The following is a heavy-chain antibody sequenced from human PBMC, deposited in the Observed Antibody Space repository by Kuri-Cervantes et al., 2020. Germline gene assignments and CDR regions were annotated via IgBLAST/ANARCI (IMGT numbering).Heavy chain of an antibody. Sequence: GESLKISCAASGCTFSSYGMHWVRQAPGKGLEWVAVIWYDGSNKYYADSVKGRFTISRDNSKNTLYLQMNSLRAEDTAVYYCARERRASSSLPYDAFDIWGQGTMVTVSS. CDR3: ARERRASSSLPYDAFDI. J-gene: IGHJ3*02. D-gene: IGHD6-13*01. V-gene: IGHV3-33*01. CDR1: GCTFSSYG. CDR2: IWYDGSNK.